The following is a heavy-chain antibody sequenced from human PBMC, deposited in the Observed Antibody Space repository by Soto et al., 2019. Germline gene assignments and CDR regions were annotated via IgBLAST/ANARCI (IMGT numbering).Heavy chain of an antibody. CDR2: ISYDGSNK. V-gene: IGHV3-30*18. J-gene: IGHJ4*02. CDR3: AKDPRRTVVTAIPDR. D-gene: IGHD2-21*02. CDR1: GFTFSSYG. Sequence: GGSLRLSCAASGFTFSSYGMHWVRQAPGKGLEWVAVISYDGSNKYYADSVKGRFTISRDNSKNTLYLQMNSLRAEDTAVYYCAKDPRRTVVTAIPDRWGQGTLVTVS.